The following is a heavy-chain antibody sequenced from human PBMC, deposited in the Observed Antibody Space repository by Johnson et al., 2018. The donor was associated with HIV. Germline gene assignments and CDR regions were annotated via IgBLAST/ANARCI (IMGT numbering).Heavy chain of an antibody. D-gene: IGHD6-19*01. Sequence: VQLVESGGGVVQPGRSLRLSCAASGFTFSSYGMHWVRQAPGKGLEWVAVIWYDGSNKYYADSVKGRFTISRDNSKNTLYLQMNSLRAEDTAVYYCAKDSHSSGWSAFDIWGQGTMVTVSS. CDR1: GFTFSSYG. CDR3: AKDSHSSGWSAFDI. J-gene: IGHJ3*02. V-gene: IGHV3-33*06. CDR2: IWYDGSNK.